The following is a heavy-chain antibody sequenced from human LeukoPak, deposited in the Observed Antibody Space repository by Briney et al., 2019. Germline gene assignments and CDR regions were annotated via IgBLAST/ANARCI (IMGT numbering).Heavy chain of an antibody. CDR3: ATRRVGATHFDY. J-gene: IGHJ4*02. D-gene: IGHD1-26*01. CDR1: GGSISSYY. CDR2: IYYSGST. Sequence: SETLSLTCTVSGGSISSYYWNWIRQPPGKGLEWIGYIYYSGSTNYNPSLKSRVTISVDTSKNQFSLKLSSVTAADTAVYYCATRRVGATHFDYWGQGTLVTVSS. V-gene: IGHV4-59*08.